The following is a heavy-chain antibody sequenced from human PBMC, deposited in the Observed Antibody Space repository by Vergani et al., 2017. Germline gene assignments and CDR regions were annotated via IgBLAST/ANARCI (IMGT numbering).Heavy chain of an antibody. Sequence: EVQLLESGGGLVKPGGSLRLSCAASGFTFSSYSMNWVRQAPGKGLEWVSSISSSSSYIYYADSVKGRFTISRDNAKNSLYLQMNSLRAEDTAVYYCARDGGGSYYDYYYYYMDVWGKGTTVTVSS. V-gene: IGHV3-21*01. CDR1: GFTFSSYS. CDR2: ISSSSSYI. CDR3: ARDGGGSYYDYYYYYMDV. J-gene: IGHJ6*03. D-gene: IGHD1-26*01.